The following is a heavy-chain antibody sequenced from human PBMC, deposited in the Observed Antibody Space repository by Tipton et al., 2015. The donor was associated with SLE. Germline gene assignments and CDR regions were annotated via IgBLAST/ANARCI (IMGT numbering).Heavy chain of an antibody. CDR1: GGSFNVFNGYY. CDR2: INQSGST. Sequence: TLSLTCSAYGGSFNVFNGYYCSWFRQPPGKGLEWIGEINQSGSTNYNPSLKRRVTMSVDTSKNHFSLKLTSVTAADTAVYYCARGRWYFDLWGRGTLVTVSS. J-gene: IGHJ2*01. CDR3: ARGRWYFDL. V-gene: IGHV4-34*01.